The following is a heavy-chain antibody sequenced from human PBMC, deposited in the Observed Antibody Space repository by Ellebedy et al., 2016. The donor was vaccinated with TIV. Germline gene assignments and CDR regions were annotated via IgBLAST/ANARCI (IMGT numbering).Heavy chain of an antibody. CDR3: VRDSENYSFDY. J-gene: IGHJ4*02. V-gene: IGHV3-74*01. CDR2: VSKDGTSA. CDR1: GFTFRNYW. D-gene: IGHD3-10*01. Sequence: GESLKISCAASGFTFRNYWMHWVRQVPGKGLVWVSRVSKDGTSASYADFVKGRFTMPRDNANDAVFLQMNSLRAEDTAVYYCVRDSENYSFDYWGQGTLVTVSS.